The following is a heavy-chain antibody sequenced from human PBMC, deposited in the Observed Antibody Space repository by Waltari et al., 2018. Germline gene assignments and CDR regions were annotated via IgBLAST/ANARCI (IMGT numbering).Heavy chain of an antibody. CDR2: MNKDGSER. CDR1: GFTLRNYW. D-gene: IGHD1-1*01. CDR3: ARDSPDKHWKFFGNDH. J-gene: IGHJ4*02. V-gene: IGHV3-7*01. Sequence: EVQLVESGGGLAHPGGSLTLSCVGSGFTLRNYWMTWVRQAPGKGLEWVANMNKDGSERYYVDSVRGRVIISKDDAKNSLSLEMNILAVEDTAIYYCARDSPDKHWKFFGNDHWGQGTLVNVSP.